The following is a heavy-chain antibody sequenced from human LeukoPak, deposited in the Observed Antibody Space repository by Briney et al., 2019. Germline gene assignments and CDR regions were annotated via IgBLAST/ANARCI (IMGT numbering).Heavy chain of an antibody. V-gene: IGHV1-8*01. CDR1: GYTFTSYD. CDR2: MNPNSGNT. CDR3: AGRFSSSWYADFDY. D-gene: IGHD6-13*01. J-gene: IGHJ4*02. Sequence: GASVKVSCKASGYTFTSYDINWVRQSTGQGLEWMGWMNPNSGNTGYAQKFQGRVAMNRNTSISTAYMELSSLRSEDTAVYYCAGRFSSSWYADFDYWGQGTLVTVSS.